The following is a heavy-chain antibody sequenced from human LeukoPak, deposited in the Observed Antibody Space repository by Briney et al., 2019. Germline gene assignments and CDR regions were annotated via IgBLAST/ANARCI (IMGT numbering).Heavy chain of an antibody. D-gene: IGHD2-2*01. Sequence: GGSLRPSCAASGFTFSSYAMTWVRQAPGKGLECVSLISGSGSSTYYADSVRGRFTISRDNSKNTLYLQMNSLRAEDTAVYYCAKDRSLSIVPAAIYYYYGMDVWGQGTTVTVSS. CDR1: GFTFSSYA. CDR2: ISGSGSST. CDR3: AKDRSLSIVPAAIYYYYGMDV. J-gene: IGHJ6*02. V-gene: IGHV3-23*01.